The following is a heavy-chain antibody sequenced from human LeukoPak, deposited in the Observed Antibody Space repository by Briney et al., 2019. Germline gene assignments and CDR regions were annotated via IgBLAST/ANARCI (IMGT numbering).Heavy chain of an antibody. CDR2: IGALGGST. CDR1: EFTGFTFSGSA. Sequence: GGSLRLSCAASEFTGFTFSGSAMSWVRQAPGKGLEWVSTIGALGGSTNYAASVKGRFTISRDNSKDTLYLQMNSLRAEDTAVYYCARVARKQQLAEHYYYYMDVWGKGTTVTVSS. D-gene: IGHD6-13*01. J-gene: IGHJ6*03. V-gene: IGHV3-23*01. CDR3: ARVARKQQLAEHYYYYMDV.